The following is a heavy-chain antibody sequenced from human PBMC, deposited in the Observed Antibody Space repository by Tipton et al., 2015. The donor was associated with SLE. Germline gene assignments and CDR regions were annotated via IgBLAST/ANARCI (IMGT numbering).Heavy chain of an antibody. CDR3: TRGDVASSPSYSMDV. CDR2: IRSNVYGGTT. J-gene: IGHJ6*02. Sequence: SLRLSCIASGFMFGDYAMTWVRQGPGKGLEWVGFIRSNVYGGTTEYAASVEGRFTISRDDSKSTVYLQMNSLQTEDTALYYCTRGDVASSPSYSMDVWSQGATVTVSS. V-gene: IGHV3-49*04. CDR1: GFMFGDYA.